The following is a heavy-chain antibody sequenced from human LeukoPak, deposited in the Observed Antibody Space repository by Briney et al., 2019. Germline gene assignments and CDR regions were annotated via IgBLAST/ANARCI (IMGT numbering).Heavy chain of an antibody. V-gene: IGHV3-23*01. CDR1: GFTFSNYA. Sequence: GGSLRLSCAASGFTFSNYAMSWVRQAPGKGLEWVSGISGSGGSTYYADSVTGRFTISRDNSKNTPYLQMNSLRAEDTAVYYCAKDKTMGYYGSGSFCFDYWGQGTLATVSS. CDR2: ISGSGGST. J-gene: IGHJ4*02. CDR3: AKDKTMGYYGSGSFCFDY. D-gene: IGHD3-10*01.